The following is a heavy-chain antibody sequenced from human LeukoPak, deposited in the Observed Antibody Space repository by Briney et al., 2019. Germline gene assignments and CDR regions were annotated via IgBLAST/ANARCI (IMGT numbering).Heavy chain of an antibody. V-gene: IGHV4-59*11. CDR1: GASINSHY. D-gene: IGHD1-26*01. Sequence: PSETLSLTCSLSGASINSHYWSWLRQPPGKGLEWIGYIYYTGSTSYNPSLKSRVTISVDTSKNQFSLKLISVTAADTAVYYCASETWELLPIFDYWGRGILVTVSP. CDR2: IYYTGST. J-gene: IGHJ4*02. CDR3: ASETWELLPIFDY.